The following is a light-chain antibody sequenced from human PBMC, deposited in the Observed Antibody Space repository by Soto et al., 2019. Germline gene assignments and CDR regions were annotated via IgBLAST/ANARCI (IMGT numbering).Light chain of an antibody. V-gene: IGKV3-11*01. CDR1: QSVSKY. J-gene: IGKJ1*01. CDR2: GAS. CDR3: QQRSNWPRT. Sequence: EIVLTQSPATLSLSLGERATLSCRASQSVSKYLAWYQQKPGQAPRLIIYGASNRATGIPARFSGNGSGTDFTLTISSLEPEDFAVYYCQQRSNWPRTFGQGTKVEIK.